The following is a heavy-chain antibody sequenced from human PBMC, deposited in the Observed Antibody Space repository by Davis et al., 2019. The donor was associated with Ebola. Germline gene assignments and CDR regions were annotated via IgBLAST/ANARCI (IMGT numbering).Heavy chain of an antibody. CDR3: ARGTIFGVVITDYFDY. V-gene: IGHV3-30*03. CDR2: ISYDGSNK. J-gene: IGHJ4*02. D-gene: IGHD3-3*01. Sequence: GGSLRLSCAASGFTFSSYGMHWVRQAPGKGLEWVAVISYDGSNKYYADSVKGRFTISRDNSKNTLYLQMNSLRAEDTAVYYCARGTIFGVVITDYFDYWGQGTLVTVSS. CDR1: GFTFSSYG.